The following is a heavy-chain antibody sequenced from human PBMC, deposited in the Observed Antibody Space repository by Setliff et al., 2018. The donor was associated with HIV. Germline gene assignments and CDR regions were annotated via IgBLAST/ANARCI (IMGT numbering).Heavy chain of an antibody. Sequence: SETLSLTCTVSGGSISSHYWSWIRLPPGKGLEWIGTIYYNGNTNYNPSLKSRVAISVDTSKNLFSLKMNSVTPADTAVYYCARGIDNFWSGYIRWGQGTLVTVSS. CDR1: GGSISSHY. CDR3: ARGIDNFWSGYIR. D-gene: IGHD3-3*01. CDR2: IYYNGNT. V-gene: IGHV4-59*11. J-gene: IGHJ4*02.